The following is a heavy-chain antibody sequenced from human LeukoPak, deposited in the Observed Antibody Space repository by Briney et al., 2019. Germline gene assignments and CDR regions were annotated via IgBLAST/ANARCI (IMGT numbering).Heavy chain of an antibody. Sequence: GGSLRLSCAASGFIFSQYSMNWDRQAPGKGLEWVSHIRSSSETFYADSVKGRFAISRDNARNSLYLQMNNLRGEDTAIYYCARDAGNSGYGCDLWGQGTLVTVSS. CDR2: IRSSSET. D-gene: IGHD5-12*01. V-gene: IGHV3-48*01. CDR3: ARDAGNSGYGCDL. J-gene: IGHJ5*02. CDR1: GFIFSQYS.